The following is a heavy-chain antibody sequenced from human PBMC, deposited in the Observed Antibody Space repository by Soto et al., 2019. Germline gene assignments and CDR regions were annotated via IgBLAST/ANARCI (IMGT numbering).Heavy chain of an antibody. CDR3: VFSDVLTGYDQ. D-gene: IGHD3-9*01. CDR2: ISGDGTGT. Sequence: EVQLLESGGGLVQPGGSLRLSCAGSGFIFRNYGMSWVRQAPGKGLEWVSAISGDGTGTYYADSVKGRFAISRDNSRNTLYLQMTSLSSEDTALYYCVFSDVLTGYDQWGQGTLVTVSS. CDR1: GFIFRNYG. V-gene: IGHV3-23*01. J-gene: IGHJ5*02.